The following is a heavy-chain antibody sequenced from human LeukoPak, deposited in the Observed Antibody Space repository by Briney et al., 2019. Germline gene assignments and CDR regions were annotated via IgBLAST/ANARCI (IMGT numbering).Heavy chain of an antibody. CDR2: IYTSGST. Sequence: SETLSLTCTVSGVSINSYYWSWIRQPAGKALEWIGRIYTSGSTNYNPSLKSRVTISVDKSKNQFSLKLSSVTAADTAVYYCARLGYYGSGSFNWFDPWGQGTLVTVSS. CDR1: GVSINSYY. D-gene: IGHD3-10*01. J-gene: IGHJ5*02. CDR3: ARLGYYGSGSFNWFDP. V-gene: IGHV4-4*07.